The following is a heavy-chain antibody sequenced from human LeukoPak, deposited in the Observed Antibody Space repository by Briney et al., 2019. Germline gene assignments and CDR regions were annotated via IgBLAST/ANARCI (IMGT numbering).Heavy chain of an antibody. J-gene: IGHJ4*02. V-gene: IGHV4-34*01. CDR3: ARDPKNYDFWSGYSEEYYFDY. CDR2: INHSGST. CDR1: GGSFSGYY. Sequence: SETLSLTCAVYGGSFSGYYWSWIRQPPGKGLEWIGEINHSGSTNYNPSLKSRVTISVDTSKNQFSLKLSSVTAADTAVYYCARDPKNYDFWSGYSEEYYFDYWGQGTLVTVSS. D-gene: IGHD3-3*01.